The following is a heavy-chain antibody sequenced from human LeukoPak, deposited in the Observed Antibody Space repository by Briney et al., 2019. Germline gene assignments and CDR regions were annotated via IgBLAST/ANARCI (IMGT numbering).Heavy chain of an antibody. CDR1: GFTFSSYW. CDR3: AKDLAAAGAFDI. J-gene: IGHJ3*02. V-gene: IGHV3-74*01. D-gene: IGHD6-25*01. CDR2: INSDGSST. Sequence: GGSLRLSCAASGFTFSSYWMHWVRQAPGKGLVWVSRINSDGSSTSYADSVKGRFTISRDNAKNSLYLQMNSLRAEDTALYYCAKDLAAAGAFDIWGQGTMVTVSS.